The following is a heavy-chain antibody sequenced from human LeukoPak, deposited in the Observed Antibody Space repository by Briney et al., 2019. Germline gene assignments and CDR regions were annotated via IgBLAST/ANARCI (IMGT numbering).Heavy chain of an antibody. D-gene: IGHD1-20*01. V-gene: IGHV1-2*02. CDR3: ARGLINYYFDY. CDR1: GYTFTGYY. J-gene: IGHJ4*02. Sequence: ASATVSCKASGYTFTGYYIHWVRQAPGQGLEWMGWINPNSGATNRAQKFQGRVTMTRDTSISTGYMEVTRLTSDDTAVYYCARGLINYYFDYWGQGTLVTVSS. CDR2: INPNSGAT.